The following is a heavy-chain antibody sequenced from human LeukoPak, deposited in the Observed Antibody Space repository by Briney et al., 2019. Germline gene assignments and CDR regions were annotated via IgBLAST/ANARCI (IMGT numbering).Heavy chain of an antibody. CDR2: ISAYNGNT. V-gene: IGHV1-18*01. D-gene: IGHD4-11*01. CDR1: GYTFTSYG. J-gene: IGHJ4*02. Sequence: ASVKVSCKASGYTFTSYGISWVRQAPGQGLEWMGWISAYNGNTNYAQKLQGRVTMTTDTSTSTAYMELRSLRSDDTAVYYCARDRFYDYSNYYVDYWGQGTLVTDSS. CDR3: ARDRFYDYSNYYVDY.